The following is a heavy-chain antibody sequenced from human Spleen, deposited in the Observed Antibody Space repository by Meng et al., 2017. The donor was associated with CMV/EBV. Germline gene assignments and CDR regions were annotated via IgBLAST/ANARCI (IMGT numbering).Heavy chain of an antibody. CDR2: ISVYSGNT. J-gene: IGHJ5*02. Sequence: AFGYTVTNYGITWVRQAPGQGLEWLGWISVYSGNTKYAQNLQGRVTMTTYTSTSTAYMELRSLRSDDTAIYYCARAQAELPAATFDPWGQGTLVTVSS. D-gene: IGHD2-2*01. CDR1: GYTVTNYG. CDR3: ARAQAELPAATFDP. V-gene: IGHV1-18*01.